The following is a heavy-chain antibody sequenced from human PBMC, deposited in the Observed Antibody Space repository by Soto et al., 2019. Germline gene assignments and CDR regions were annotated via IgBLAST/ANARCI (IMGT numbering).Heavy chain of an antibody. J-gene: IGHJ4*02. CDR1: GFTFSSYA. Sequence: QVQLVESGGGVVQPGRSLRLSCAASGFTFSSYAMHWVRQAPGKGLEWVAVISYDGSNKYYADSVKGRFTISRDNSKNTLYLQMNSLRAEDTAVYYCARVDEWLSPFDYWGQGTLVTVSS. D-gene: IGHD3-3*01. V-gene: IGHV3-30-3*01. CDR2: ISYDGSNK. CDR3: ARVDEWLSPFDY.